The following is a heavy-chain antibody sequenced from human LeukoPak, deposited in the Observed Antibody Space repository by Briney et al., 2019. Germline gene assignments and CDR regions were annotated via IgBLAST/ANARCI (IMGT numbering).Heavy chain of an antibody. Sequence: GGSLRLSCAASGFTININYMSWVRQAPGRGLEWVSVIYSGGSTYYSDSVQGRVTISRDNSKNTLYLQMNSLRAEETAVYYCARDLGIWTAGFDSWGQGTLVTVST. V-gene: IGHV3-66*02. D-gene: IGHD2-21*01. CDR3: ARDLGIWTAGFDS. CDR2: IYSGGST. CDR1: GFTININY. J-gene: IGHJ4*02.